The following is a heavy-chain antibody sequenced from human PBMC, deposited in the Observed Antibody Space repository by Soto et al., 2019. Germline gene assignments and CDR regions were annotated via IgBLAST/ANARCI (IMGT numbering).Heavy chain of an antibody. V-gene: IGHV3-23*01. Sequence: EVRLLESGGGLVQPGGSLRLSCAASGFTFSVYAMSWVRQAPGKGLEWVSGISGSGDSTHYADSVKGRFTVSRDNSKSMLYLQTNSQRAEDTAIYYCAKALYGGFTYWGQGTLVTVSP. J-gene: IGHJ4*02. CDR1: GFTFSVYA. CDR3: AKALYGGFTY. D-gene: IGHD3-10*01. CDR2: ISGSGDST.